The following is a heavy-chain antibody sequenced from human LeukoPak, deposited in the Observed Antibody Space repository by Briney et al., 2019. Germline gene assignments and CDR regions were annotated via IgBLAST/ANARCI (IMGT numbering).Heavy chain of an antibody. J-gene: IGHJ4*02. CDR2: MNPNSGNT. Sequence: ASVKVSCKASGYTFTSYDINWVRQATGQGLEWMGSMNPNSGNTGYAQKFQGRVTMTRNTSISTAYMEQSSLRSEDTAVYYCARGRGGPKEVVVAAIDYWGQGTLVTVSS. CDR3: ARGRGGPKEVVVAAIDY. V-gene: IGHV1-8*01. D-gene: IGHD2-15*01. CDR1: GYTFTSYD.